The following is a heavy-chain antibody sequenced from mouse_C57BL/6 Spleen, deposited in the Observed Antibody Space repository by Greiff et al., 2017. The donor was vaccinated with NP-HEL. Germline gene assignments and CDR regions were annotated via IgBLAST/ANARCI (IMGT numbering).Heavy chain of an antibody. V-gene: IGHV1-52*01. J-gene: IGHJ3*01. CDR1: GYTFTSYW. CDR2: IDPSDSET. Sequence: QVQLKQPGAELVRPGSSVKLSCKASGYTFTSYWMHWVKQRPIQGLEWIGNIDPSDSETHYNQKFKDKATLTVDKSSSTAYMQLSSLTSEDSAVYYCARRGESTMITTGPWFAYWGQGTLVTVSA. CDR3: ARRGESTMITTGPWFAY. D-gene: IGHD2-4*01.